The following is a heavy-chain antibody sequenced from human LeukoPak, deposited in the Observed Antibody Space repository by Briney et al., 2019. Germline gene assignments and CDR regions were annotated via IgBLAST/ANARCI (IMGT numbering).Heavy chain of an antibody. Sequence: ASVKVSCKAPGYTFTDNYMHWVRQAPGQGLEWMGWIDPKSGGTNSAQRFQGRVTMTRDTSITTGYMELSSLTPDDTAIYYCARWRGYSSGWSGPFDDWGQGALVTVSS. CDR3: ARWRGYSSGWSGPFDD. V-gene: IGHV1-2*02. CDR1: GYTFTDNY. D-gene: IGHD6-19*01. CDR2: IDPKSGGT. J-gene: IGHJ4*02.